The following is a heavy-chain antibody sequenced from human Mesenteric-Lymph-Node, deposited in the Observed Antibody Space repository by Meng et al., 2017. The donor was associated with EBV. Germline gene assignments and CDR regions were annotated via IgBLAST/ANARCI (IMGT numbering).Heavy chain of an antibody. CDR2: VFYSGST. J-gene: IGHJ4*02. Sequence: QLQLQESGSGMVKPSETLSLTCTFSGGSFRSSNYYWGWIRQPPGKGLEWIGSVFYSGSTDYNPSLQGRVAISADASKNQFSLRLSSVTAADTAVYYCARDFWVRYNYGYFDYWGQGLLVTVYS. CDR3: ARDFWVRYNYGYFDY. D-gene: IGHD3-10*01. V-gene: IGHV4-39*07. CDR1: GGSFRSSNYY.